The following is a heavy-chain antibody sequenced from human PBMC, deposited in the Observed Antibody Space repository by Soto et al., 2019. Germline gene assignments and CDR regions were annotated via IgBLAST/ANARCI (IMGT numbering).Heavy chain of an antibody. V-gene: IGHV4-30-4*01. Sequence: SETLSLTCTVSGGSISSGDYYWSWIRQPPGKGLEWIGYIYYSGSTYYNPSLKSRVTISVDTSKNQFSLKLSSVTAADTAVYYCERDDKPEDFDIWGQGTMVTVSS. CDR2: IYYSGST. CDR1: GGSISSGDYY. J-gene: IGHJ3*02. CDR3: ERDDKPEDFDI.